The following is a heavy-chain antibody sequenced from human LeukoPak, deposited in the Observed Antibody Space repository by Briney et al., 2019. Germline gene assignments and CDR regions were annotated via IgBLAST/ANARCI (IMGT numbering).Heavy chain of an antibody. CDR3: ARTTGDRNYFDY. Sequence: PSETLSLTCTVSGGSISTVGYYWGWIRQLPGKGLEYFASIDSSGTAYYNPSLQSRVTISADTSKNQFSLKLSSVTAADTAVYYCARTTGDRNYFDYWGQGTLVTVSS. D-gene: IGHD7-27*01. V-gene: IGHV4-39*07. CDR1: GGSISTVGYY. J-gene: IGHJ4*02. CDR2: IDSSGTA.